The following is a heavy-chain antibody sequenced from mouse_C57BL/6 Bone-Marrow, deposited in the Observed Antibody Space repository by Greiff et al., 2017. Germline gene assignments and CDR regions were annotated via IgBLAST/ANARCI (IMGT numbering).Heavy chain of an antibody. V-gene: IGHV1-62-2*01. CDR3: ASPYGNYGFAY. Sequence: VQLQESGAELVKPGASVKLSCKASGYTFTESTIHWVQQRSGQGLEWIGWFYPGSGSIKYNEKFKDKATLTADKSSSTVYMELSRLTSEDSAVYFCASPYGNYGFAYWGQGTLVTVSA. CDR2: FYPGSGSI. D-gene: IGHD2-1*01. CDR1: GYTFTEST. J-gene: IGHJ3*01.